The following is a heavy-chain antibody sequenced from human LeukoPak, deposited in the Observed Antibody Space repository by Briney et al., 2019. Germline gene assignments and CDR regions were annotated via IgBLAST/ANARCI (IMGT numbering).Heavy chain of an antibody. D-gene: IGHD6-19*01. J-gene: IGHJ4*02. V-gene: IGHV4-39*07. Sequence: SETLSLTCTVSGGSISSSSYYWGWIRQPPGKGLEWIGSIYYSGSTYYNPSLKSRVTISVDTSKKQFSVKLSSVTAADTAVYFCARGDGWGDAVDGMGYWGQGTLVTVSS. CDR3: ARGDGWGDAVDGMGY. CDR2: IYYSGST. CDR1: GGSISSSSYY.